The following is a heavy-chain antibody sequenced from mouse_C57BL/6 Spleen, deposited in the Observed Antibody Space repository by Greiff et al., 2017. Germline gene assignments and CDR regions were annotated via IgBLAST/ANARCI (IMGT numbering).Heavy chain of an antibody. V-gene: IGHV1-55*01. CDR3: ARERYDYDSFDY. CDR2: IYPGSGST. CDR1: GYTFTSYW. D-gene: IGHD2-4*01. J-gene: IGHJ2*01. Sequence: VQLQQPGAELVKPGASVKMSCKASGYTFTSYWITWVKQRPGQGLEWIGDIYPGSGSTNYNEKFKSKATLTVDTSSSTAYMQLSSLTSEDSAVYYCARERYDYDSFDYWGQGTTLTVSS.